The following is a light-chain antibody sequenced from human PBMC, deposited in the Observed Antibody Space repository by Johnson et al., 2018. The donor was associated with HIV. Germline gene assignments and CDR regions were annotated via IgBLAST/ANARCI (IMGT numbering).Light chain of an antibody. J-gene: IGLJ1*01. CDR2: DNN. V-gene: IGLV1-51*01. CDR1: SSNIGNHY. CDR3: GTWDSSLSTYV. Sequence: SVLTQPPSVSAAPGQQVTISCSGTSSNIGNHYVSWFQLLPGTAPKLLIYDNNQRPSGIPDRFSVSKSGTSATLGITGLQTGDEADYYCGTWDSSLSTYVFGSGTKVTVL.